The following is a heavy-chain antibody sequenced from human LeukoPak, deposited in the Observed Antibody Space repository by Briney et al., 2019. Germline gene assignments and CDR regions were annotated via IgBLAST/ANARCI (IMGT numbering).Heavy chain of an antibody. CDR1: GFTFDDYG. J-gene: IGHJ4*02. D-gene: IGHD4-17*01. CDR2: INWNGGST. V-gene: IGHV3-20*04. CDR3: ARVLWSRYGEYVSVGY. Sequence: GGSLRLSCAASGFTFDDYGMSWVRQAPGKGLEWVSGINWNGGSTGYADSVKGRFTISRDNAKNSLYLQMNSLRAEDTALYYCARVLWSRYGEYVSVGYWGQGTLVTVSS.